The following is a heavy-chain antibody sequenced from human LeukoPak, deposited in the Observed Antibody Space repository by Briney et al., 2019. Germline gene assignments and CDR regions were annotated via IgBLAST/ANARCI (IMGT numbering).Heavy chain of an antibody. J-gene: IGHJ6*02. CDR2: INAGNGNT. CDR1: GYTFTSYA. V-gene: IGHV1-3*01. Sequence: GASVKVSCKASGYTFTSYAMHWVRQAPGQRLEWMGWINAGNGNTKYSQKFQGRVTITRDTSASTAYMELSSLRSEDTAVYYCASARFDILTGYYYYYGMDVWGQGTTVTVSS. CDR3: ASARFDILTGYYYYYGMDV. D-gene: IGHD3-9*01.